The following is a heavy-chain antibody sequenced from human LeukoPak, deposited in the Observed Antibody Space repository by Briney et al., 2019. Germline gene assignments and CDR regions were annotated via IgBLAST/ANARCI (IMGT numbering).Heavy chain of an antibody. J-gene: IGHJ6*03. CDR1: GGSISSYY. V-gene: IGHV4-59*01. D-gene: IGHD3-16*01. CDR3: ARAHLGGVPYYYYMDV. Sequence: SETLSLTCTVSGGSISSYYWSWIRQPPGKGLGWIGYIYYSGSTSYNPSLKSRLTISVDTSKNQFSLKLSSVTAADTAVYYCARAHLGGVPYYYYMDVWGKGTTVTVSS. CDR2: IYYSGST.